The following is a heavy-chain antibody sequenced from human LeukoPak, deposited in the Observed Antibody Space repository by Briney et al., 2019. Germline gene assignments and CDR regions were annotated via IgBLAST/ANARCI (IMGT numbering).Heavy chain of an antibody. J-gene: IGHJ5*02. CDR2: IFDSGTT. V-gene: IGHV4-59*08. Sequence: SETLSLTCTVSGVSISSYYWSWTRQPPGKGLEWIGYIFDSGTTNYNPSLKSRLTMSVDTSKNQFSLKLSSLTAADTAVYYCARHRGSLGGSGDWFDPWGQGTLVTGFS. CDR3: ARHRGSLGGSGDWFDP. D-gene: IGHD3-10*01. CDR1: GVSISSYY.